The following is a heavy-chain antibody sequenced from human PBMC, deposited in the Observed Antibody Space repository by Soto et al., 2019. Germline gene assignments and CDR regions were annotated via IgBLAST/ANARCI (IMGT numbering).Heavy chain of an antibody. Sequence: QVQLVQSGAEVKKPGASVKVSCKASGYTFTSNYMHWVRQAPGQGLEWMGIINPSGGSTSYAQKFRGRVTMTRDTSTSTVYMELSSLRSEDTAVYYCARARCSGGSCYQADYWGQGTLVTVSS. CDR3: ARARCSGGSCYQADY. J-gene: IGHJ4*02. CDR1: GYTFTSNY. V-gene: IGHV1-46*03. D-gene: IGHD2-15*01. CDR2: INPSGGST.